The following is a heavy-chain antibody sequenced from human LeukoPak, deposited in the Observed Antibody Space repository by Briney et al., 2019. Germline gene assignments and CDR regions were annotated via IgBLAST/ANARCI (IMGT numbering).Heavy chain of an antibody. CDR2: IYYSGST. Sequence: PSETLSLTCTVSGGSVNSGSYYWSWIRQPPGKGLEWIGYIYYSGSTNYNPSLKSRVTISVDTSKNQFSLNLTSLTAADTAVYYCAKGGKGFPLGLRFDSWGQGTLVSVSS. CDR3: AKGGKGFPLGLRFDS. V-gene: IGHV4-61*01. J-gene: IGHJ4*02. CDR1: GGSVNSGSYY. D-gene: IGHD2-21*01.